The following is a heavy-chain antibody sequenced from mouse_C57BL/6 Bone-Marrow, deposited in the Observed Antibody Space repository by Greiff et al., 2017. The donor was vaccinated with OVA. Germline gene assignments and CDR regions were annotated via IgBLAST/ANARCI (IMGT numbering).Heavy chain of an antibody. CDR2: INPYNGGT. V-gene: IGHV1-19*01. J-gene: IGHJ3*01. Sequence: EVQLQQSGPVLVKPGASVKMSCKASGYTFTDYYMNWVKQSHGKSLEWIGVINPYNGGTSYNQKFKGKATLTVDKSSSTAYMELNSLTSEDSAVYYCARGEDYYGSSYVAWVYWGQGTLVTVSA. CDR1: GYTFTDYY. CDR3: ARGEDYYGSSYVAWVY. D-gene: IGHD1-1*01.